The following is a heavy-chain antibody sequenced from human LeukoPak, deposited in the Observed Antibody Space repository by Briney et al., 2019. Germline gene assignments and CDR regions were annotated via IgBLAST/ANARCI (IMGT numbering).Heavy chain of an antibody. V-gene: IGHV3-23*01. CDR1: GFIFDRYG. CDR2: ISDSGSRT. Sequence: GGSLRLSCAASGFIFDRYGMTWVRQAPGEGLKWVSSISDSGSRTYYADSVKGRFTVSRDNSKNTVYVQMNSLRAEDTAIYYCAKQESSGSYPYYFYYWGQGTLVTVSS. J-gene: IGHJ4*02. D-gene: IGHD3-22*01. CDR3: AKQESSGSYPYYFYY.